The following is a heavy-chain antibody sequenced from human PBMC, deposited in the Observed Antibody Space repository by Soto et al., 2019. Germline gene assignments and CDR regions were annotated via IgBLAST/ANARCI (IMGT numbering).Heavy chain of an antibody. Sequence: GGSLRLSCAASGFTFSSYGMHWVRQAPGKGLEWVAVISYDGSNKYYADSVKGRFTISRDNSKNTLYLQMNGLRAEDTVVYYCAKTTRIQLWLRYFDYWGQGTLVTVSS. CDR1: GFTFSSYG. D-gene: IGHD5-18*01. CDR3: AKTTRIQLWLRYFDY. CDR2: ISYDGSNK. J-gene: IGHJ4*02. V-gene: IGHV3-30*18.